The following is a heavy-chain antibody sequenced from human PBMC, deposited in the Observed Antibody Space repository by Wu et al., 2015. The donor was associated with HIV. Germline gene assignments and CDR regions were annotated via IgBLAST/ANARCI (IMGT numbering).Heavy chain of an antibody. CDR3: ARFRAPSDDCGGDCYTPD. D-gene: IGHD2-21*01. J-gene: IGHJ4*02. CDR1: GGTFSSYA. V-gene: IGHV1-69*12. Sequence: QVQLVQSGAEVKKPGSSVKVSCKASGGTFSSYAISWVRQAPGQGLEWMGGIIPIFGTANYAQKFQGRVTITADESTSTAYMELSSLRSEDTAVYYCARFRAPSDDCGGDCYTPDWGRGNPWSPSPQ. CDR2: IIPIFGTA.